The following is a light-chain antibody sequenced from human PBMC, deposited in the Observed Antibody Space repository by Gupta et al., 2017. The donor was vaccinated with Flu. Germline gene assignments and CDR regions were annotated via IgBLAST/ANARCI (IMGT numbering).Light chain of an antibody. CDR2: DAS. CDR3: QQYDNLPLT. V-gene: IGKV1-33*01. Sequence: DIQMTQSPSSLSASVGDRVTITCQASQDISNYLNWYQQKPGKAPKLLIYDASNLETGVPSRFSGSGSGTDFTFTISSLQPEDIATYYCQQYDNLPLTVGQGTRLEMK. J-gene: IGKJ5*01. CDR1: QDISNY.